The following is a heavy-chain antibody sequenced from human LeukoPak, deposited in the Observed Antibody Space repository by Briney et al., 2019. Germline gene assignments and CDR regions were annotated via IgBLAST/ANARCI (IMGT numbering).Heavy chain of an antibody. J-gene: IGHJ4*02. Sequence: SGGSLILSCAASGFTFSSSWMHWVRQAPGKGLVWVSRMNSDGSITTYADSVKGRFTISRDNAKNTLYLQMNSLRTEDTALYYCVRSLNGDKDYWGQGALVTVSS. CDR2: MNSDGSIT. CDR1: GFTFSSSW. D-gene: IGHD7-27*01. V-gene: IGHV3-74*01. CDR3: VRSLNGDKDY.